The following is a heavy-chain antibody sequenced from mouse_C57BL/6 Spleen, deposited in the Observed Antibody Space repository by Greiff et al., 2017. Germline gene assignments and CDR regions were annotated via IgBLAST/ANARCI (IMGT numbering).Heavy chain of an antibody. CDR3: AIYNYYGSSPVYWYFDV. CDR1: GFTFTDYY. J-gene: IGHJ1*03. V-gene: IGHV7-3*01. D-gene: IGHD1-1*01. Sequence: EVQLVESGGGLVQPGGSLSLSCAASGFTFTDYYMSWVRQPPGKALEWLGFIRNKANGYTTEYSASVKGRFTISRDNSQSILYLQMNALSAEGSATYYCAIYNYYGSSPVYWYFDVWGTGTTVTVSS. CDR2: IRNKANGYTT.